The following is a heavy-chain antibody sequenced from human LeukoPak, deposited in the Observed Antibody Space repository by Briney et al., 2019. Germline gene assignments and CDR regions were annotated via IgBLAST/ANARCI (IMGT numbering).Heavy chain of an antibody. J-gene: IGHJ4*02. CDR3: AKDKRYSYGIFDY. CDR2: ILYDGSNK. Sequence: GGSLRLSCAASGFTFSSYGMHWVRPAPGKGLEWVAFILYDGSNKYYADSVKGRFTISRDNSKNTLYLQMNSLRAEDTAVYYCAKDKRYSYGIFDYWGQGTLVTVSS. CDR1: GFTFSSYG. D-gene: IGHD5-18*01. V-gene: IGHV3-30*02.